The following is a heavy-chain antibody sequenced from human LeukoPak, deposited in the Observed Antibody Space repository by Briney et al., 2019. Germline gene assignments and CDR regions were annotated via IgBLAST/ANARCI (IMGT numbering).Heavy chain of an antibody. J-gene: IGHJ5*02. D-gene: IGHD4-17*01. CDR3: ASSPYGDYAYNWFDP. CDR1: GGSISSSSYY. CDR2: IYYSGST. Sequence: PSETQSLTCTVSGGSISSSSYYWDWIRQPPGKGLEWIGSIYYSGSTYYNPSLKSRVTISVDTSKNQFSLKLSSVTAADTAVYYCASSPYGDYAYNWFDPWGQGTLVTLSS. V-gene: IGHV4-39*07.